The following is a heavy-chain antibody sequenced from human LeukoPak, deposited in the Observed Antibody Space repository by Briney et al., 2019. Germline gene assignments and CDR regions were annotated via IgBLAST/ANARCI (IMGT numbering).Heavy chain of an antibody. D-gene: IGHD1-26*01. J-gene: IGHJ4*02. CDR3: ARAPLVGASEIDY. CDR2: ISSSSYI. CDR1: GFTFSSYS. V-gene: IGHV3-21*01. Sequence: GGSLRLSCAASGFTFSSYSMNWVRQAPGKGLEWVSSISSSSYIYYADSVKGRFTISRDNPKNSLYLQMNSLRAEDTAVYYCARAPLVGASEIDYWGQGTLVTVSS.